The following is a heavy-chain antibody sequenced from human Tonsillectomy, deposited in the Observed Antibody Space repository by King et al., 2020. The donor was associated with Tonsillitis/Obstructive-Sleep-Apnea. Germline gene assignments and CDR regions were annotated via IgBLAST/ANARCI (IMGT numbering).Heavy chain of an antibody. Sequence: VQLQETGPELVKPSGTLSLTCAVSGGSISSSNWWSWVRQPPGKGLEWIGEIYHSGSTNYSPSLKSRVTISVDKSKNQFSLKLSSVTAVDTAVYYCARAKKEYYDILTGPKSRFFDYWGQGTLVTVSS. J-gene: IGHJ4*02. CDR1: GGSISSSNW. CDR2: IYHSGST. D-gene: IGHD3-9*01. CDR3: ARAKKEYYDILTGPKSRFFDY. V-gene: IGHV4-4*02.